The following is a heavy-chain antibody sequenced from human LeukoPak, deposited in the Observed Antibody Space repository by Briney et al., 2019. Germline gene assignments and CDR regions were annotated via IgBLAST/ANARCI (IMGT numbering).Heavy chain of an antibody. CDR3: AREGSMVRGVGIFGFDY. Sequence: ASVKVSCKASGYTFTGYYIHWVRQAPGQGLEWMGWITPNTGGTNYAQRFQGRVTITRDTSASTAYMELSSLKSEDMAVYYCAREGSMVRGVGIFGFDYWGQGTLVTVSS. D-gene: IGHD3-10*01. V-gene: IGHV1-2*02. CDR2: ITPNTGGT. CDR1: GYTFTGYY. J-gene: IGHJ4*02.